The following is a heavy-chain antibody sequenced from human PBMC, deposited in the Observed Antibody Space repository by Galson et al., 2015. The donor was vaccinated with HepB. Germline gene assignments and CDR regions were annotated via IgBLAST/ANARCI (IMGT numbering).Heavy chain of an antibody. J-gene: IGHJ4*02. CDR1: GFTFSSYW. CDR3: ARESFMVRGVIIPNDY. CDR2: IKQDGSEK. D-gene: IGHD3-10*01. Sequence: SLRLSCAASGFTFSSYWMSWVRQAPGKGLEWVANIKQDGSEKYYVDSVKGRFTISRDNAKNSLYLQMNSLRAEDTAVYYCARESFMVRGVIIPNDYWGQGTLSPSPQ. V-gene: IGHV3-7*03.